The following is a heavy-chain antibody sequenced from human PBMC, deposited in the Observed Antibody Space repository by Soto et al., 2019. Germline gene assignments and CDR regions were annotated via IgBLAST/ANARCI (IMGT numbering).Heavy chain of an antibody. CDR1: GFTFSSYA. Sequence: EVQILESGGGLVQPGGSLRLSCAASGFTFSSYAMYWVRQAPGKGLAWVSGISDSGTGTYYADSVKGRFTISRDNSKKTGYLQMKSLRAEDTAVYYCAKDHTVVIRDAFDIWGQGTMVNVSS. V-gene: IGHV3-23*01. J-gene: IGHJ3*02. D-gene: IGHD2-15*01. CDR2: ISDSGTGT. CDR3: AKDHTVVIRDAFDI.